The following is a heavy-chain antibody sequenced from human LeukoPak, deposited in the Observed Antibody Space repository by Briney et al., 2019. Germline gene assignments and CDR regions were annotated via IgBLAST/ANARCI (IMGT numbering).Heavy chain of an antibody. CDR3: ARGGWLDDY. D-gene: IGHD6-19*01. Sequence: GESLMISCKGSGYIFTSYWISWVRQLPGKGVEWMGRINPSNSYTNYNPSFQGHVTFSVDKSIATAYLQWPTLKASDTAMYYCARGGWLDDYWGQGTLVTVSS. CDR2: INPSNSYT. CDR1: GYIFTSYW. J-gene: IGHJ4*02. V-gene: IGHV5-10-1*01.